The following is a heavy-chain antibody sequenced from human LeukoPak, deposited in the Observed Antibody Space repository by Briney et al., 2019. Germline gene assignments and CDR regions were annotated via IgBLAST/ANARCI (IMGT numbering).Heavy chain of an antibody. CDR3: ARDLTLSY. Sequence: GGSLRLSCAASGFTFSSYAMSWVRQAPGKGLEWASAISGSGGSTYYADSVKGRFTISRDNAKNSLYLQMNSLRDEDTAVYYCARDLTLSYWGQGTLVTVSS. CDR2: ISGSGGST. CDR1: GFTFSSYA. J-gene: IGHJ4*02. D-gene: IGHD1-14*01. V-gene: IGHV3-23*01.